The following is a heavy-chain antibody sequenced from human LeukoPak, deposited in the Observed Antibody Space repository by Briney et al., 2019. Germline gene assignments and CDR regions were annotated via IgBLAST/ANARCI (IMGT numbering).Heavy chain of an antibody. CDR3: ASHSSGWYYFDY. V-gene: IGHV4-59*05. CDR1: GGSISSYY. J-gene: IGHJ4*02. D-gene: IGHD6-19*01. CDR2: IYYSGST. Sequence: SETLSLTCTVSGGSISSYYWSWIRQPPGKGLEWIGSIYYSGSTYYNPSLKSRVTISVDTSKNQFSLKLSSVTAADTAVYYCASHSSGWYYFDYWGQGTLVTVSS.